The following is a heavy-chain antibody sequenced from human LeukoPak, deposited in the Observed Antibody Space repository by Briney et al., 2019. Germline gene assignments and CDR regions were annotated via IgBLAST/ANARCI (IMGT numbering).Heavy chain of an antibody. Sequence: GESLKISCKGSGYSFISYWIGWVRQMPGKGLEWMGIIYPGDSDTRYSPSFQGQVTISADKSISTAYLQWSSLKASDTAMYYCALGIAAAGAFGAFDIWGQGTMVTVSS. V-gene: IGHV5-51*01. CDR3: ALGIAAAGAFGAFDI. CDR2: IYPGDSDT. D-gene: IGHD6-13*01. J-gene: IGHJ3*02. CDR1: GYSFISYW.